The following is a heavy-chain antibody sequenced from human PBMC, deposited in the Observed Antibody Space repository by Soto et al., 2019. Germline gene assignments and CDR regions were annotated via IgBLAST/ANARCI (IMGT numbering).Heavy chain of an antibody. CDR2: ISYDGSNK. D-gene: IGHD5-18*01. Sequence: AGGSLRLSCAASGFTFSSYAMHWVRQAPGKGLEWVAVISYDGSNKYYADSVKGRFTISRDNSKNTLYLQMNSLRAEDTAVYYCARDGGRIQLWLSAFDIWGQGTMVTVSS. CDR1: GFTFSSYA. CDR3: ARDGGRIQLWLSAFDI. J-gene: IGHJ3*02. V-gene: IGHV3-30-3*01.